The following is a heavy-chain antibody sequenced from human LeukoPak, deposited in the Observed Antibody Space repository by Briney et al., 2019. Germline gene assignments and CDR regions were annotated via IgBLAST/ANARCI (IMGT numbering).Heavy chain of an antibody. J-gene: IGHJ5*02. Sequence: PSETLSLTCAVYGGSFSGYYWSWIRQPPGKGLEWIGEINHSGSTNYNPSLKSRVTISVDTSKNQFSPKLSSVTAADTAVYYCARDGDNWFDPWGQGTLVTVSS. CDR3: ARDGDNWFDP. D-gene: IGHD3-10*01. CDR1: GGSFSGYY. V-gene: IGHV4-34*01. CDR2: INHSGST.